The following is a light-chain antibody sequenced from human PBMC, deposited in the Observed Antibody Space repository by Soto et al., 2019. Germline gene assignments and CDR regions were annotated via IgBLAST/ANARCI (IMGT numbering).Light chain of an antibody. J-gene: IGKJ5*01. CDR2: DAS. CDR3: QQRSNWPPIT. Sequence: ETVLTQSPATLSFSPGERATLSCRASQSISSYLAWYQQKPGQAPRLLIYDASNRATGITARFSGSGSGTDFTLTISSLEPEDFAVYYCQQRSNWPPITFGQGTRLEI. CDR1: QSISSY. V-gene: IGKV3-11*01.